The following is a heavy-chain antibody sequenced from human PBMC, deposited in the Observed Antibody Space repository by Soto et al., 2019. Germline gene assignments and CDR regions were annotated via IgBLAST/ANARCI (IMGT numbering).Heavy chain of an antibody. CDR1: GFTFTSSA. CDR3: AAGPGPPYSRLPITIFVPTYYYYGMDV. CDR2: IVVGSGNT. Sequence: SVKVSCKVSGFTFTSSAVQWVRQARGQRLELIGWIVVGSGNTNYAQKFQERVTITRDMSTSTAYMELSSLRSEDTAVYYCAAGPGPPYSRLPITIFVPTYYYYGMDVWGEATTVTVSS. J-gene: IGHJ6*04. D-gene: IGHD3-3*01. V-gene: IGHV1-58*01.